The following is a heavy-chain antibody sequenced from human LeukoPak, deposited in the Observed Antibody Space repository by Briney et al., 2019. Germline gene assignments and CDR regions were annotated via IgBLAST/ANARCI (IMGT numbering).Heavy chain of an antibody. V-gene: IGHV4-59*01. J-gene: IGHJ5*02. CDR2: IYYSGST. CDR3: ARVGIYYDSSSFDP. D-gene: IGHD3-22*01. CDR1: GGSISSYY. Sequence: TSETLSLTCTVSGGSISSYYWSWIRQPPGKGLEWIGYIYYSGSTNYNPSLKSRVTISVDTSKNQFSLKLSSVTAADTAVYYCARVGIYYDSSSFDPWGQGTLVIVSS.